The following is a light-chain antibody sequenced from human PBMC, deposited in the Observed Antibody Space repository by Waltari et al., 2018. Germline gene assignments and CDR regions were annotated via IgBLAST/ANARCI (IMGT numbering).Light chain of an antibody. CDR3: QQYYITWT. Sequence: DIVMTQSPDSLAVSLGERATLHCKSSQSVLYSSNNKNYLAWYQQKPGQPPKLLIYWASTRESGVPDRFSGSGSGTDFTLTISSLQAEDVAVYYCQQYYITWTFGQGTKVEIK. CDR2: WAS. V-gene: IGKV4-1*01. J-gene: IGKJ1*01. CDR1: QSVLYSSNNKNY.